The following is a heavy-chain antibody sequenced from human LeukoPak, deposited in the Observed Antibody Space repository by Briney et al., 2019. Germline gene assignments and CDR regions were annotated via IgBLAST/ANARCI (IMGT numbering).Heavy chain of an antibody. CDR3: ARVWGAIDY. V-gene: IGHV1-8*01. J-gene: IGHJ4*02. CDR2: MNPKSGNT. Sequence: ASVKVSCRTSGYTFTNYDINWVRQATGQGLEWMGWMNPKSGNTGSAQRFQGRVTMTRDTSISTAYMELISLRSEDTAVYYCARVWGAIDYWGQGTLVTVSS. CDR1: GYTFTNYD. D-gene: IGHD1-26*01.